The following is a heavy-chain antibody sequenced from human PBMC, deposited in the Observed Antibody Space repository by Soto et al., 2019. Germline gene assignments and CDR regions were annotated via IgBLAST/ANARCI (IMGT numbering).Heavy chain of an antibody. CDR2: IYWDDDK. V-gene: IGHV2-5*02. Sequence: QITLKESGPTLVKPTQTLTLTCTFSGFSLSTSGVGVGWIRQPPGKALEWLALIYWDDDKRYSPSLKSRLTLTKDNSKNPVVLTMTNLDPFDTATYYCAHRPPYCRGGSCYSGFDYWGQGTLVTVSS. J-gene: IGHJ4*02. D-gene: IGHD2-15*01. CDR1: GFSLSTSGVG. CDR3: AHRPPYCRGGSCYSGFDY.